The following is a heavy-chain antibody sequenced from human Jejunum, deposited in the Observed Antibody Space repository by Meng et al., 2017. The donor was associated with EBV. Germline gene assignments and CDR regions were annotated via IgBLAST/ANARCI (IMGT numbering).Heavy chain of an antibody. CDR2: IYNSEST. V-gene: IGHV4-61*08. CDR1: GGSVSSGGYY. D-gene: IGHD1-26*01. J-gene: IGHJ4*02. CDR3: ARDQNGSYFAY. Sequence: QVPLQESGPGLVKPSCTLSLTFTVSGGSVSSGGYYWSWIRQPPGKGLEWIGYIYNSESTNYKSSLKSRVTISADTSKNQFSLRLSSVTAADTAVYYCARDQNGSYFAYWGQGTLVTVSS.